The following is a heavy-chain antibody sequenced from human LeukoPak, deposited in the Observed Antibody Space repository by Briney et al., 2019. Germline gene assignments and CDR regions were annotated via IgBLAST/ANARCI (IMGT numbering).Heavy chain of an antibody. Sequence: PSETLSLTCTVSGGSISSYYWSWIRQPPGKGLEWIGYIYYSGSTNYNPSLKSRVTISVDTSKNQLSLKLSSVTAADTAVYYCARVPSQHWFDPWGQGTLVTVSS. CDR1: GGSISSYY. V-gene: IGHV4-59*01. CDR3: ARVPSQHWFDP. D-gene: IGHD2-2*01. J-gene: IGHJ5*02. CDR2: IYYSGST.